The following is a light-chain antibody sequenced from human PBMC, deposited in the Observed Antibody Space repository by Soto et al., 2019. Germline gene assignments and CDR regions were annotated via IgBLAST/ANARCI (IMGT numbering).Light chain of an antibody. CDR2: DAS. CDR3: QQSFTIPHT. Sequence: DIQMTQSPSSLSASVGDRVTITCRASQTINFFLNWYQQKPGKAPKLLIYDASSLQSGVPSRFSGGGSGTVFTLTISSLQPEDFATYFCQQSFTIPHTFGQGTTVEI. V-gene: IGKV1-39*01. J-gene: IGKJ1*01. CDR1: QTINFF.